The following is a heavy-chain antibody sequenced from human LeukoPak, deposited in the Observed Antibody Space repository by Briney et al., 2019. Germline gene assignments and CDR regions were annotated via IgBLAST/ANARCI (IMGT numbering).Heavy chain of an antibody. Sequence: GGSLRLSCAASGFTFSSYSMNWVRQAPRKGLEWVANIKQDGSEKYYVDSVKGRFTISRDNAKNSLYLQMNSLRAEDTAVYYYARELQWLVRGAFDIWGQGTMVTVSS. D-gene: IGHD6-19*01. J-gene: IGHJ3*02. CDR2: IKQDGSEK. V-gene: IGHV3-7*03. CDR1: GFTFSSYS. CDR3: ARELQWLVRGAFDI.